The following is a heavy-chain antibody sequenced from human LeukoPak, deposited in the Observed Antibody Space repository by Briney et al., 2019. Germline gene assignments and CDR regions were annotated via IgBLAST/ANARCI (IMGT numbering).Heavy chain of an antibody. Sequence: GGSLRLSCAASGFTFSSYWMHWVRQAPGKGLVWVSRINNDGSSTSYADSVKGRFTISRDNAKNTLYLQMNSLRAEDTAVYYCARDIAVAVADEIHWGQGTLVTVSS. D-gene: IGHD6-19*01. CDR3: ARDIAVAVADEIH. J-gene: IGHJ4*02. CDR2: INNDGSST. CDR1: GFTFSSYW. V-gene: IGHV3-74*01.